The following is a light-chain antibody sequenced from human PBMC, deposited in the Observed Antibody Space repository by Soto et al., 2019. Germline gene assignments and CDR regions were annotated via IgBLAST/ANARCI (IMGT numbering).Light chain of an antibody. CDR2: SAS. CDR1: QSVSSY. Sequence: EIVMTQSPGTLSVSPGERATLSCRASQSVSSYLAWYQQKRGQAPRLLIYSASTRATGIPARFSGSGSGTEFILTISSLQSEDFAVYYCQQYSKWPLTFGGGTKVDIK. CDR3: QQYSKWPLT. J-gene: IGKJ4*01. V-gene: IGKV3-15*01.